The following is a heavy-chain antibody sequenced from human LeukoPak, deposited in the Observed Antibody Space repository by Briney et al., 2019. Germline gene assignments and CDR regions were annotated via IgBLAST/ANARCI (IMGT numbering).Heavy chain of an antibody. Sequence: PGGSLRLSCAASGFTFSSYAMHWVRQAPGKGLEWVAVISYDGSNKYYADSVKGRFTISRDNSKNTLYLQMNSLRAEDTAVYYCAKDRAAAGTNYYYYYGMDVWGQGTTVTVSS. J-gene: IGHJ6*02. V-gene: IGHV3-30*04. CDR1: GFTFSSYA. D-gene: IGHD6-13*01. CDR2: ISYDGSNK. CDR3: AKDRAAAGTNYYYYYGMDV.